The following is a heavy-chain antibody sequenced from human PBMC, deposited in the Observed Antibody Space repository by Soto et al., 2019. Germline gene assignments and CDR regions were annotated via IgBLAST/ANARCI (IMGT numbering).Heavy chain of an antibody. CDR2: IYYSGST. CDR1: GGSISSYY. D-gene: IGHD5-12*01. CDR3: ERVMGYSGYDY. Sequence: SETLSLTCTVSGGSISSYYWSWIRQPPGKGLEWIGYIYYSGSTNYNPSLKSRVTISVDKSKNQFSLKLSSVTAADTAVYYCERVMGYSGYDYWGQGTLVTVSS. V-gene: IGHV4-59*12. J-gene: IGHJ4*02.